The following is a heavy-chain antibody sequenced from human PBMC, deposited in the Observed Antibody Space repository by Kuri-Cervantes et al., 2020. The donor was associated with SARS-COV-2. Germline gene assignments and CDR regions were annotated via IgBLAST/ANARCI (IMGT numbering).Heavy chain of an antibody. D-gene: IGHD3-22*01. CDR2: ISGSGGST. CDR1: GFTFSSYA. J-gene: IGHJ3*02. Sequence: GGSLRLSCAASGFTFSSYAMSWVRQAPGKGLEWVSAISGSGGSTYYADSVKGRFTISRNNSKNTLYLQMNSLRAEDTAVYYCAKDISSGYYFDAFDIWGQGTMVTVSS. V-gene: IGHV3-23*01. CDR3: AKDISSGYYFDAFDI.